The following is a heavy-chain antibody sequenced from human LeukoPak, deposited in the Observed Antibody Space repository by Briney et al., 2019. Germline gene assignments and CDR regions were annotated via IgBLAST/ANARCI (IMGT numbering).Heavy chain of an antibody. CDR3: AREVQRQWLEPYYFDY. Sequence: PSETLSLTCAVSGGSISSSNWWSWVRQPPGKGLEWIGEIYHSGSTNYNPSLKSRVTISVDKSKNQFSLKLSSVTAADTAAYYCAREVQRQWLEPYYFDYWGQGTLVTVSS. CDR2: IYHSGST. V-gene: IGHV4-4*02. CDR1: GGSISSSNW. J-gene: IGHJ4*02. D-gene: IGHD6-19*01.